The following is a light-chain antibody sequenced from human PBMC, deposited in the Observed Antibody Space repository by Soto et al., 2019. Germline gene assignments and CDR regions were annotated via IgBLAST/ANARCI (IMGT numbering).Light chain of an antibody. CDR3: QPYNNWPLT. CDR1: QSIGDT. V-gene: IGKV3-15*01. CDR2: DTS. Sequence: EIVLTQSPGTLSLSPGERATLSCRASQSIGDTLAWYQHKPGQTPRLLIYDTSTRANGVKARFSGSRSAPEFTLTINSLQSEDFAIYYCQPYNNWPLTFGGG. J-gene: IGKJ4*01.